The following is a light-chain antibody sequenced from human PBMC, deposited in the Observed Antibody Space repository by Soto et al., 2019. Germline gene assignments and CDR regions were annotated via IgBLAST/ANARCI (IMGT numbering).Light chain of an antibody. J-gene: IGLJ2*01. CDR3: TSWTTSTTMI. V-gene: IGLV2-14*03. CDR1: SSDIGAYNF. CDR2: DVN. Sequence: QSALTHPASVSGSPGQSITISCTGTSSDIGAYNFVSWYQQHPGKAPKLMLDDVNIRPSGVSNRFSGSKSGNTASLTITGLQAEDEDDYYCTSWTTSTTMIFGVGTQLTFI.